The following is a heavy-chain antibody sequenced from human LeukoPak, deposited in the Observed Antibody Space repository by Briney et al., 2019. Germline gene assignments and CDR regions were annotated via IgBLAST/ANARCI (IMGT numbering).Heavy chain of an antibody. D-gene: IGHD3-3*02. CDR3: AGVAHFRQSFDF. J-gene: IGHJ4*02. V-gene: IGHV1-2*02. CDR1: GYSFTAYY. Sequence: GASVKVSCKASGYSFTAYYLHWVRQAPGQGLEWMGWINPNSGGTNYAQTFQGRVTMTRDTSISTAYMDLSTLRPDDTAVYYCAGVAHFRQSFDFCGQGNLVTVS. CDR2: INPNSGGT.